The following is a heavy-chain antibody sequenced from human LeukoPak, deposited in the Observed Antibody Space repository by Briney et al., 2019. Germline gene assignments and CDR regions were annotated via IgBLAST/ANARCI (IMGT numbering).Heavy chain of an antibody. J-gene: IGHJ3*02. V-gene: IGHV4-59*01. Sequence: SETLSLTCTVSGGSISSYYWSWIRQPPGKGLEWIGSIYYSGNTNYNPSLNSRVTISVDTSKNQFSLKLSSVTAADTAVYYCAREPLSHSSGWFFDIWGQGTMVTVPS. CDR3: AREPLSHSSGWFFDI. D-gene: IGHD6-19*01. CDR2: IYYSGNT. CDR1: GGSISSYY.